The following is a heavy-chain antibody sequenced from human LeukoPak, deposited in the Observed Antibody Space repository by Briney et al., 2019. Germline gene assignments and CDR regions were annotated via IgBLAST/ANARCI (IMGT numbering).Heavy chain of an antibody. Sequence: GASVKVSCKASGYTFTGYYIHWVRQAPGQGLEWMGWVNPSSGGTNYAQNFQGRVTMTRDTSITTAYMELTSLIPDDTAVYFCARGGYCDYWGQGTLVTVSS. CDR1: GYTFTGYY. CDR3: ARGGYCDY. J-gene: IGHJ4*02. CDR2: VNPSSGGT. V-gene: IGHV1-2*02.